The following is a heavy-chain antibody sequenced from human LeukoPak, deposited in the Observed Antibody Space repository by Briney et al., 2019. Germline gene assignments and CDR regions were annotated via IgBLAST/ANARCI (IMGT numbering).Heavy chain of an antibody. D-gene: IGHD3-22*01. J-gene: IGHJ4*02. CDR3: ARGPFPHYYDSSGYLFF. Sequence: SETLSLTCAVYGGSFSGYYWSWIRQPPGKGLEWIGEINHSGSTNYNPSLKSRVTISVDTSKNQFSLKLSSVTAADTAVYYCARGPFPHYYDSSGYLFFGGQGTLVTVSS. CDR2: INHSGST. V-gene: IGHV4-34*01. CDR1: GGSFSGYY.